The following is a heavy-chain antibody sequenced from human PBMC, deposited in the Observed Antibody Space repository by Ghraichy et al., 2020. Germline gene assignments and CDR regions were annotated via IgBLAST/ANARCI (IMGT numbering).Heavy chain of an antibody. CDR3: VKSLLGEYISTFDYYSYYAMDV. J-gene: IGHJ6*02. CDR2: MSGRTGNT. Sequence: GGSLRLSCAASGFTFNTYVMTWVRQAPGRGLEWVSAMSGRTGNTHYADSVKGRFTISRDNSKNTLYLQINSLRAEDTAIYYCVKSLLGEYISTFDYYSYYAMDVWGQGTTVTVSS. D-gene: IGHD3-16*01. CDR1: GFTFNTYV. V-gene: IGHV3-23*01.